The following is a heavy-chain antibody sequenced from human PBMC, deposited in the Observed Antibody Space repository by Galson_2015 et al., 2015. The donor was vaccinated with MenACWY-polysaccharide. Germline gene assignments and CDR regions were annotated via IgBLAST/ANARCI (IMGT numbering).Heavy chain of an antibody. Sequence: SLRLSCAASGFTFSSYWMHWVRQAPGEGLVWVSRINTDGSSTSYADSVKGRFTVSRDNAKNTVYLQMNSLRADDTAVYYCARDPHCGAGCSIHDAFDVWGQGTKVTVSS. V-gene: IGHV3-74*01. CDR2: INTDGSST. J-gene: IGHJ3*01. D-gene: IGHD2-21*02. CDR1: GFTFSSYW. CDR3: ARDPHCGAGCSIHDAFDV.